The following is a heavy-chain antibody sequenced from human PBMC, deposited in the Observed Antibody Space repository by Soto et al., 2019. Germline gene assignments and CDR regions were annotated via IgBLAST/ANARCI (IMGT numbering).Heavy chain of an antibody. J-gene: IGHJ4*02. Sequence: SGATLVNPTHTLKLTCTFSGFSLSTSGVGVGWIRQPPGNAFECLALIYWNVDKRYSPCLKSRLTITKETSKNQVVLTMTNMEPVDTATCSCPHSEQSDSLQCWGKGKLVHASS. V-gene: IGHV2-5*01. CDR3: PHSEQSDSLQC. D-gene: IGHD2-21*02. CDR2: IYWNVDK. CDR1: GFSLSTSGVG.